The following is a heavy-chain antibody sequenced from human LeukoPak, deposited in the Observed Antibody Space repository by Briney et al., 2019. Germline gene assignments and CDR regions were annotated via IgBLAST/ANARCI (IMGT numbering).Heavy chain of an antibody. J-gene: IGHJ6*03. D-gene: IGHD2-2*01. CDR2: ISAYNGNT. V-gene: IGHV1-18*01. CDR1: GYTFTSYG. CDR3: ARDSPLVVPAAIHGYYYYMDV. Sequence: ASVKVSCKASGYTFTSYGISWVRQAPGQGLEWMGWISAYNGNTNYAQKLQGRVTMTTDTSTSTAYMELRSLRSDDTAVYYCARDSPLVVPAAIHGYYYYMDVWGKGTTVTVSS.